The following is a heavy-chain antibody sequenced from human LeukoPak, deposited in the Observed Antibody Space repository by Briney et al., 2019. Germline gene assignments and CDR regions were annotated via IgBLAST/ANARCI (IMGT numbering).Heavy chain of an antibody. CDR2: IYYSGST. CDR3: AQWLQDYFDY. Sequence: SETLSLTRTVSGGSISSSSYYWGWIRRPPGKGLEWIGSIYYSGSTYYDPSLKSRVTISVDTSKNQFSLKLSSVTAADTAVYYCAQWLQDYFDYWGQGTLVTVSS. D-gene: IGHD3-22*01. J-gene: IGHJ4*02. CDR1: GGSISSSSYY. V-gene: IGHV4-39*01.